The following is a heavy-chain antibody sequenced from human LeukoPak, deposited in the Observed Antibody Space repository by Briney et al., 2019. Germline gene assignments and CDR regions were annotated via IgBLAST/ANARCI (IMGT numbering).Heavy chain of an antibody. CDR2: MNPNSGNT. CDR3: ARAGYCSSTSCYTVD. D-gene: IGHD2-2*02. J-gene: IGHJ4*02. V-gene: IGHV1-8*03. CDR1: GYTFTSYD. Sequence: GASVKVSCKASGYTFTSYDINWVRQATGQGLEWMGWMNPNSGNTGYAKKFQGRVTITRNTSISTAYMELSSLRSEDTAVYYCARAGYCSSTSCYTVDWGQGTLVTVSS.